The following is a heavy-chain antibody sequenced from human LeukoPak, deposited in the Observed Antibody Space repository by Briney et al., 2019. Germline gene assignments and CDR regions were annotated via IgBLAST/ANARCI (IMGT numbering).Heavy chain of an antibody. Sequence: GRSLRLSCAASGFTFSRYGMHWVRQAPGKGLEWVGRSIKKGNSYTTEYAASVKGRFAISRDDSENSLYLQMNSLKTEDTAVYYCARAGVLYGSRSYVDYWGQGTLVTVSS. CDR1: GFTFSRYG. CDR2: SIKKGNSYTT. CDR3: ARAGVLYGSRSYVDY. J-gene: IGHJ4*02. D-gene: IGHD3-10*01. V-gene: IGHV3-72*01.